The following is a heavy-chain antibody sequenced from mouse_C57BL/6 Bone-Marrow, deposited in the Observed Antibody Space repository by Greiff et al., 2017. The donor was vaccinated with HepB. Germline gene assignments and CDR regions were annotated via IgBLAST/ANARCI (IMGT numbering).Heavy chain of an antibody. CDR3: ARLGYSDSDV. V-gene: IGHV5-6*01. Sequence: EVKLVESGGDLVKPGGSLKLSCAASGFTFSSYGMSWVRQTPDKRLEWVATISSGGSYTYYPDSVKGRFTISRDNAKNTLYLQMSSLKSEDTAMYYCARLGYSDSDVWGTGTTVTVSS. J-gene: IGHJ1*03. CDR2: ISSGGSYT. CDR1: GFTFSSYG.